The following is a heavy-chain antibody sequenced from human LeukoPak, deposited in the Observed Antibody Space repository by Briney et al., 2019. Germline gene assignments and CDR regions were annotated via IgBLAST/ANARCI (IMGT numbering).Heavy chain of an antibody. CDR3: ARSRGVVAATRYYFDY. Sequence: GGSLRLSCAASGFTFDDYAMHWVRQAPGKGLEWVSGISWNSGRIGYADSVKGRFTVSRDNAKNSLYLQMNSLRAEDTAVYYCARSRGVVAATRYYFDYWGQGTLVTVSS. J-gene: IGHJ4*02. CDR2: ISWNSGRI. V-gene: IGHV3-9*01. CDR1: GFTFDDYA. D-gene: IGHD2-15*01.